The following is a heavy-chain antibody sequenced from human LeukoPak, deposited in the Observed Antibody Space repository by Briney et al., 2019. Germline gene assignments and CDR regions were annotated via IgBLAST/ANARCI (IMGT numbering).Heavy chain of an antibody. Sequence: GGSLRLSCAASGFTFDDYAMHWVRQAPGKGLEWVSLISGDGGSTYYADSVKGRFTISRDNSKNSLYLQMNSLRTEDTALYYCAKDNVDSSSWYITYYHYGMDVWGQGTTVTVSS. J-gene: IGHJ6*02. CDR1: GFTFDDYA. CDR3: AKDNVDSSSWYITYYHYGMDV. CDR2: ISGDGGST. V-gene: IGHV3-43*02. D-gene: IGHD6-13*01.